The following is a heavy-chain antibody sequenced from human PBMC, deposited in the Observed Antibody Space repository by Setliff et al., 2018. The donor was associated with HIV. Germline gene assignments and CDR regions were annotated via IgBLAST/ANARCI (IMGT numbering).Heavy chain of an antibody. V-gene: IGHV3-7*03. CDR2: IKQDAGEI. CDR1: GFPFSSYS. D-gene: IGHD5-18*01. J-gene: IGHJ4*02. CDR3: ARGLTHGYSYGYWDS. Sequence: PGGSLRLSCAASGFPFSSYSMNWFRQAPGKGLEWVANIKQDAGEIYYVDSVKGRFTLSRDNARNSLYLQLNSLRAEDTALYYCARGLTHGYSYGYWDSWGRGTLVTVSS.